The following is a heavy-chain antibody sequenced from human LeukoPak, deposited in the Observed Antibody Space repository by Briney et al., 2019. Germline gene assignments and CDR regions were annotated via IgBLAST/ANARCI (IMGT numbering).Heavy chain of an antibody. CDR2: MNPNSGNT. V-gene: IGHV1-8*03. CDR1: GYTFTSYD. J-gene: IGHJ3*02. D-gene: IGHD3-3*01. Sequence: ASVKVSCKASGYTFTSYDINWVRQATGQGLEWMGWMNPNSGNTGYAQKFQGRVTITRNTSISTAYMELSSLRSEDTAVYYCALFGFVGTIFGVVTRLDAFDIWGQGTMVTVSS. CDR3: ALFGFVGTIFGVVTRLDAFDI.